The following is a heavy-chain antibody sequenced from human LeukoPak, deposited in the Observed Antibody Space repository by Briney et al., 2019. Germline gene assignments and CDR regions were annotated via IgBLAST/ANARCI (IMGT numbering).Heavy chain of an antibody. J-gene: IGHJ4*02. CDR2: MNPNSGNT. Sequence: ASVKVSCKASGYTFTSYDINWVRQATGQGLEWMGWMNPNSGNTGYAQKFQGRVTITRNTSISTAYMELSSLRSEDTAVYYCARARARTIAARPYYFDYWGQGTLVTVSS. CDR1: GYTFTSYD. CDR3: ARARARTIAARPYYFDY. V-gene: IGHV1-8*03. D-gene: IGHD6-6*01.